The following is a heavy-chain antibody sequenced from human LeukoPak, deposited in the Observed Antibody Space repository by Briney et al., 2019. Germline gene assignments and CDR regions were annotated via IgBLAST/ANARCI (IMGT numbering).Heavy chain of an antibody. CDR1: GFTFSSYW. CDR2: IKQDGSEK. J-gene: IGHJ5*02. V-gene: IGHV3-7*03. CDR3: ARDQDGNDVGWFDP. Sequence: GGSLRLSCAASGFTFSSYWMSWVRQAPGKGLEWVADIKQDGSEKYYVDSVKGRFTISRDNAKNSLYLQMNSLRAEDTAVYYCARDQDGNDVGWFDPWGQGTLVTVSS. D-gene: IGHD2-8*01.